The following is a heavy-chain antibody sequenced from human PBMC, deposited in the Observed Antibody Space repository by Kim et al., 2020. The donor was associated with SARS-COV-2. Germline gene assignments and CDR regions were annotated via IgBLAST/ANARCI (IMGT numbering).Heavy chain of an antibody. D-gene: IGHD3-3*01. V-gene: IGHV4-34*01. Sequence: IDHSGSANYHPSLKSLVTISADTSNNQFSLKMNSVTAADTAIYYCARYDFWSRGTLVTVSS. CDR3: ARYDF. CDR2: IDHSGSA. J-gene: IGHJ4*02.